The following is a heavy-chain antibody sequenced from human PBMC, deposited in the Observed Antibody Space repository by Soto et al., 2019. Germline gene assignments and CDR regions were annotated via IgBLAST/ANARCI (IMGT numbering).Heavy chain of an antibody. J-gene: IGHJ6*03. V-gene: IGHV1-8*01. Sequence: GASVKVSCKASGYTFTSYDINWVRQATGQGLEWMGWMNPNSGNTGYAQKFQGRVTMTRNTSISTAYMELSSLRSEDTAVYYCARRGYSYGFAFYYYYMDVWGKGTTVTAP. CDR3: ARRGYSYGFAFYYYYMDV. CDR1: GYTFTSYD. D-gene: IGHD5-18*01. CDR2: MNPNSGNT.